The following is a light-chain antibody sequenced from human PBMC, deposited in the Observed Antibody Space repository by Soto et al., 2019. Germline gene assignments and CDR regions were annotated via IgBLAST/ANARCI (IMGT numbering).Light chain of an antibody. J-gene: IGLJ2*01. V-gene: IGLV2-14*01. Sequence: QSALTQPASVSGSPGQSITISCTGTSRDVGGYNYVSGYQQHPGKAPKLMIYDVSNRPSGVSNRFSGAKSGNTASLTISGLQAEDEADYYCSSYTSSSIVVLGGGTKRTVL. CDR1: SRDVGGYNY. CDR2: DVS. CDR3: SSYTSSSIVV.